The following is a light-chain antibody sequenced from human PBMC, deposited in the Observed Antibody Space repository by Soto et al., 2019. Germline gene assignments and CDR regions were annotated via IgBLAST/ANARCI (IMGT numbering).Light chain of an antibody. Sequence: EIVLTQSPGTLSLSPGERATRSCRASQSVSSSNLAWYQQTPGQAPRLLIYGASSRATGSPDRFSGSGSGTDFTLTISRLEPEDFAVYYCQYGRSPLFTFGPGTSVDIK. CDR3: QYGRSPLFT. J-gene: IGKJ3*01. V-gene: IGKV3-20*01. CDR1: QSVSSSN. CDR2: GAS.